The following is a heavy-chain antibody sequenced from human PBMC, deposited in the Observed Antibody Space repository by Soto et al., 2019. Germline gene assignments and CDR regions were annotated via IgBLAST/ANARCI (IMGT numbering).Heavy chain of an antibody. CDR2: ISSSGNT. Sequence: SETLSLTCTVSDGSISNFYWSWIRQPPGKGLEWIGYISSSGNTNYNPSLKSRVSISVDTSKNQFSLNLTSVTAAVTAVYYCARAPLVLTRSYCDSLGKGTPIAVSS. D-gene: IGHD3-9*01. J-gene: IGHJ4*02. V-gene: IGHV4-59*01. CDR3: ARAPLVLTRSYCDS. CDR1: DGSISNFY.